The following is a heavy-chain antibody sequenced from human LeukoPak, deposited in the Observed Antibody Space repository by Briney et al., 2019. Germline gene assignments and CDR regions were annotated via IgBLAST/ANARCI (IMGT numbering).Heavy chain of an antibody. Sequence: SETLSLTCTVSGYSISSGYYWGWIRQPPGKGLEWIGNIYPTGSTYYNPSLKSRVTIPVDTSKNQFSLKVSSVSAADTAVYYCARAYSSSWYWNWFDPWGQGTLVTVSS. D-gene: IGHD6-13*01. CDR3: ARAYSSSWYWNWFDP. J-gene: IGHJ5*02. CDR2: IYPTGST. V-gene: IGHV4-38-2*02. CDR1: GYSISSGYY.